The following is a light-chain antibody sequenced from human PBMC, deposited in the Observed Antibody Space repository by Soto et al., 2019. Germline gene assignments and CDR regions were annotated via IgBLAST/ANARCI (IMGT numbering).Light chain of an antibody. V-gene: IGKV3-15*01. CDR1: QSVSSN. CDR2: GAS. J-gene: IGKJ1*01. Sequence: ENMLAQSPGTLSLSPGERATLFCSSSQSVSSNYLAWYQHRPGQAPRLLIYGASTRATGIPARFSGSGSGTEFTLTISSLQSEDSAVYYCQQYDYWPPWTFGQGTKVDIK. CDR3: QQYDYWPPWT.